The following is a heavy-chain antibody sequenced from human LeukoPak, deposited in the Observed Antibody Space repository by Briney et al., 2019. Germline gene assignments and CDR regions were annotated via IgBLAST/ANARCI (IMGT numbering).Heavy chain of an antibody. CDR1: GGSISSYY. D-gene: IGHD2-21*02. J-gene: IGHJ4*02. V-gene: IGHV4-4*07. CDR2: IYTSGST. CDR3: ARGGYCGGDCYFYY. Sequence: NASETLSLTCTVSGGSISSYYWSWIRQPAGKGLEWIGRIYTSGSTNYSPSLKSRLTISIDTSKNQFSLKLSSVTAADTAVYYCARGGYCGGDCYFYYWGQGTLVTVSS.